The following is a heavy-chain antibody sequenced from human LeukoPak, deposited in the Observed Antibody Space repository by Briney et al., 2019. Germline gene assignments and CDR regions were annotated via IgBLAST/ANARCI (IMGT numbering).Heavy chain of an antibody. J-gene: IGHJ1*01. Sequence: SEPLSLTCAVYGRSFSGYYWSWIRQPPGKGQEWIGEINHSGSTNYNPSLKSRVTISVDTSKNQFSLKLSSVTAADTAVYYCARVYGSSWRKFSSEYFQHWGQGTLITVSS. CDR2: INHSGST. V-gene: IGHV4-34*01. D-gene: IGHD6-13*01. CDR1: GRSFSGYY. CDR3: ARVYGSSWRKFSSEYFQH.